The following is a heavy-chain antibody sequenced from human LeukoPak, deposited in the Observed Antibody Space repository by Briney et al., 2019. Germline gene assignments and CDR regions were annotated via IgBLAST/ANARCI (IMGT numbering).Heavy chain of an antibody. Sequence: GGSLRLSCAASGFTFSRYSMNWVRQAPGKGLEWVSSISGSSSSYIYYADSLKGRFTISRDNAKNSLYLQMNSLRAEDTAVYYCAELGITMIGGVWGKGTTVTISS. CDR3: AELGITMIGGV. J-gene: IGHJ6*04. CDR1: GFTFSRYS. V-gene: IGHV3-21*01. D-gene: IGHD3-10*02. CDR2: ISGSSSSYI.